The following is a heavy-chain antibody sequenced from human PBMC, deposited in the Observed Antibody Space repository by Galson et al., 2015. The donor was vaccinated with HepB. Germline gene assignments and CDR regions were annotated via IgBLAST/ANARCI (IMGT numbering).Heavy chain of an antibody. D-gene: IGHD6-19*01. CDR1: GFTLSKYG. CDR2: ISPGDGST. Sequence: SLRLSCAASGFTLSKYGMSWVRQAPGKGLEWVSAISPGDGSTYYADSVKGRFTISRDDSKNTLYLQMNSLRAGDTALYYCAKLDAAIAVDWGQGTLVTVSS. CDR3: AKLDAAIAVD. V-gene: IGHV3-23*01. J-gene: IGHJ4*02.